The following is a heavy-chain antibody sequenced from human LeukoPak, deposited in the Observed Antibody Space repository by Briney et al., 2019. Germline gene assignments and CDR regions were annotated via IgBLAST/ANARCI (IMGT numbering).Heavy chain of an antibody. J-gene: IGHJ4*02. Sequence: SETLSHTCAVSGGSITSTNWWGWVRQPPGKGLEWIGEIYHTGSTNYNYSPSLTNRVTILVDKSKNHFSLRLRSVTAADTAVYYCAKLRAAQLALYDYWGQGIPVIVSS. V-gene: IGHV4-4*02. D-gene: IGHD1-1*01. CDR3: AKLRAAQLALYDY. CDR1: GGSITSTNW. CDR2: IYHTGST.